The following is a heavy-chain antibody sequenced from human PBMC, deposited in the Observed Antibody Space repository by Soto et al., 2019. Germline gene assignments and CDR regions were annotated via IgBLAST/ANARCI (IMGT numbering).Heavy chain of an antibody. CDR1: GGSVSSGSYY. D-gene: IGHD3-10*01. V-gene: IGHV4-61*01. Sequence: SETLSLTCTVFGGSVSSGSYYWSWIRQPPGKGLEWIGYIYYSGSTNYNPSLKSRVTISVDTSKNQFSLKLSSVTAADTAVYYCARDTGSGSYTRYYYYGMEVWGQGTTVTVSS. J-gene: IGHJ6*02. CDR2: IYYSGST. CDR3: ARDTGSGSYTRYYYYGMEV.